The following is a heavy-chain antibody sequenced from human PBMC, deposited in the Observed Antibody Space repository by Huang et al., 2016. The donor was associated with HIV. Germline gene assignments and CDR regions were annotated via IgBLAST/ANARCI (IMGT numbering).Heavy chain of an antibody. Sequence: QVQLVESGGGVVQPGGSLRLSCAASGFTFSRYGRHWVRQAPGKGLGLVAVIRDDGSNKYYADSVRGRFTISRDNSKNTLYLQMNSLRAEDTAVYYCAKGSMANAFDIWGQGTMVTVSS. CDR3: AKGSMANAFDI. D-gene: IGHD3-10*01. V-gene: IGHV3-30*02. J-gene: IGHJ3*02. CDR1: GFTFSRYG. CDR2: IRDDGSNK.